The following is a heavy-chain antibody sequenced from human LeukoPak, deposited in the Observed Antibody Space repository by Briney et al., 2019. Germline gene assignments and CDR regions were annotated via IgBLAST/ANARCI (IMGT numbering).Heavy chain of an antibody. Sequence: QAGGSLRLFCAASGFTVSNNYMSWVRQAPGKGLEWVSVIYSGGSTYYADSVKGRFTISRHNSKNTVYLQMNSLTREDTAVYYCARTPDSTSRGWFDPWGQGTLVTVSS. J-gene: IGHJ5*02. V-gene: IGHV3-53*04. D-gene: IGHD6-13*01. CDR2: IYSGGST. CDR1: GFTVSNNY. CDR3: ARTPDSTSRGWFDP.